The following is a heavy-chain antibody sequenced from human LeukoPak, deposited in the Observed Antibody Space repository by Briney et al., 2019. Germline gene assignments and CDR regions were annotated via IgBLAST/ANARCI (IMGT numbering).Heavy chain of an antibody. CDR2: INAGDGNT. CDR1: GYTSTSYA. V-gene: IGHV1-3*01. D-gene: IGHD3-9*01. Sequence: GVSVKVSCKASGYTSTSYAMHWVRQAPGQRLEWMGWINAGDGNTKYSQKFQGRVTITRDTSASTAYMELSSLRSEDTAVYYCARDHYDILTSYYYGMDVWGQGTTVTVSS. CDR3: ARDHYDILTSYYYGMDV. J-gene: IGHJ6*02.